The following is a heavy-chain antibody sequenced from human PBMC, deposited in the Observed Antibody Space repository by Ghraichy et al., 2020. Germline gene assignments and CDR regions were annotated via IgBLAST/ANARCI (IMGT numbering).Heavy chain of an antibody. V-gene: IGHV3-30-3*01. J-gene: IGHJ4*02. D-gene: IGHD3-3*01. CDR3: VRGANDIIDGYYQLGNFFDY. CDR2: LSSDGSNT. Sequence: GGSLRLSCAASGFTFSTSPMHWVRQAPGKGLEWVAVLSSDGSNTFDADSVKGRFTISRDNSKNTLYLRMNGVSADDTAVYYCVRGANDIIDGYYQLGNFFDYWGQGTRVTVSS. CDR1: GFTFSTSP.